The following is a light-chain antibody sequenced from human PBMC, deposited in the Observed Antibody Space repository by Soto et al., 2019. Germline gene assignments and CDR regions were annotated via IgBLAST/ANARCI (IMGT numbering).Light chain of an antibody. CDR2: NAS. CDR1: QSISSY. V-gene: IGKV1-5*03. J-gene: IGKJ1*01. Sequence: DIQMTQSPSTLSASVGDRFTITCRASQSISSYLNWYQQKPRKAPKLLIYNASSLEGGVPSRFSGSGSGTEFTLTISSPQPDDFATYYCQQYNSYLTFGQGTKVDIK. CDR3: QQYNSYLT.